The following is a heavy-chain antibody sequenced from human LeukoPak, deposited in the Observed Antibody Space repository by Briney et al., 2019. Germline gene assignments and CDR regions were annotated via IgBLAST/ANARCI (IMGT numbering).Heavy chain of an antibody. V-gene: IGHV1-18*01. D-gene: IGHD3-22*01. J-gene: IGHJ5*02. CDR3: ARSASRVVINGELDP. Sequence: ASVKVSCKASGYTFTSYGISWVRQAPGQGLEWMGWISAYNGNTNYAQKLQGRVTMTTDTSTNTAYMELRSLRSDDTAVYYCARSASRVVINGELDPWGQGTLVTVSS. CDR1: GYTFTSYG. CDR2: ISAYNGNT.